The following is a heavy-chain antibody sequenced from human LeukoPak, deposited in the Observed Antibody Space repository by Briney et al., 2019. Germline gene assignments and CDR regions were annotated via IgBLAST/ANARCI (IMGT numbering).Heavy chain of an antibody. Sequence: ASVKVSCKASGYTFTSYYMHWVRQAPGQGLEWMGWINPNSGGTNYAQKFQGRVTMTRDTSINTAYMELSRLRSDDTAVYYCARDPEENCSGGSCYGVDYWGQGTLVTVSS. J-gene: IGHJ4*02. CDR3: ARDPEENCSGGSCYGVDY. D-gene: IGHD2-15*01. CDR2: INPNSGGT. V-gene: IGHV1-2*02. CDR1: GYTFTSYY.